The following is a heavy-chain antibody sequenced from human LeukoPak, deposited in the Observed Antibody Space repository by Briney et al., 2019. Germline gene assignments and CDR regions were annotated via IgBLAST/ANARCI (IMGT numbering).Heavy chain of an antibody. V-gene: IGHV4-34*01. CDR2: NNHSGST. J-gene: IGHJ6*02. Sequence: PSETLSLTCGVYGGSFSGYYWSWVRQPPGKGLEWIGENNHSGSTNYNPSLKSRVTISVDTSKSQFSLKLSSVAAADTAVYYCASQPYYYYGMDVWGQGTTVTVSS. CDR1: GGSFSGYY. CDR3: ASQPYYYYGMDV.